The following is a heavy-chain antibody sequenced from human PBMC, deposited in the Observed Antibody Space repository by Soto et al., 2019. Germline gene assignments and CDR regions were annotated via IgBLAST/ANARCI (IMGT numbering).Heavy chain of an antibody. D-gene: IGHD1-26*01. Sequence: QVHLVESGGGIVQPGRSLRLSCAASGFPFSIYNMHWVRQAPGKGLEWVAGILYDGSNEYYVDSVKGRFTISRDNSKNTLELQMSSLRAEDTAIYYCATGPFTHSGSFHVYFEYWGQGTLVTVSS. V-gene: IGHV3-33*01. CDR3: ATGPFTHSGSFHVYFEY. CDR1: GFPFSIYN. CDR2: ILYDGSNE. J-gene: IGHJ4*02.